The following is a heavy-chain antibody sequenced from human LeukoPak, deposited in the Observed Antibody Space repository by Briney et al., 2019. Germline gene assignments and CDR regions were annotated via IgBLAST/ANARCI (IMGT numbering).Heavy chain of an antibody. CDR3: AREGGSYSGAFDI. Sequence: GASVKVSCKASGYTFTAYFIHWVRQAPGQGLEWMGWINPNSGGTNYAQKFQGRVTMTRDTSISTAYMELSRLRSDDTAVYYCAREGGSYSGAFDIWGQGTMVTVSS. CDR2: INPNSGGT. J-gene: IGHJ3*02. D-gene: IGHD1-26*01. CDR1: GYTFTAYF. V-gene: IGHV1-2*02.